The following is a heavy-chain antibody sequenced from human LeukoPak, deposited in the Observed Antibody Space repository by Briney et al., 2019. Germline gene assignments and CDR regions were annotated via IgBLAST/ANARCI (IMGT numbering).Heavy chain of an antibody. CDR3: ARAYYDSSGYGPITLDAFDI. J-gene: IGHJ3*02. D-gene: IGHD3-22*01. V-gene: IGHV1-69*13. CDR1: GGTFSSYA. Sequence: SVKVSCKASGGTFSSYAISWVRQAPGQGLEWMGGIIPIFGTANYSQKFQGRVTITADESTSTAYMELSSLRSEDTAVYFCARAYYDSSGYGPITLDAFDIWGQGTMVTVPS. CDR2: IIPIFGTA.